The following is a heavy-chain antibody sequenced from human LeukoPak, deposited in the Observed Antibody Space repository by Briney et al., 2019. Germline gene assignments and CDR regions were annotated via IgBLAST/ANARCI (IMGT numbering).Heavy chain of an antibody. J-gene: IGHJ4*02. CDR3: ARSWLYFDY. V-gene: IGHV4-61*02. D-gene: IGHD3-10*01. CDR1: GGSISSGSYY. Sequence: SQTLSLTCTVSGGSISSGSYYWSWIRQPAGKGLEWIGRIYTSGSTNYNPSLKSRVTISVDTSKNQFSLKLSSVTAADTAVYYCARSWLYFDYWGQGTLVTVSS. CDR2: IYTSGST.